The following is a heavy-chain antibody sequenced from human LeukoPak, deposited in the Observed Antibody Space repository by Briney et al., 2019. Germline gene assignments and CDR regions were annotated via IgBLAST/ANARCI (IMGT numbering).Heavy chain of an antibody. CDR3: ARQTATGTDS. CDR1: GFTFSTNY. CDR2: IYAGGST. Sequence: GGSLRLSCAASGFTFSTNYMSGVRQATGRGLEWGSVIYAGGSTYYTDSVRGRLTISRDNAKNALYLQMNSLRAEDTAVYYCARQTATGTDSWGQGTLVTVSS. J-gene: IGHJ4*02. V-gene: IGHV3-66*04. D-gene: IGHD6-13*01.